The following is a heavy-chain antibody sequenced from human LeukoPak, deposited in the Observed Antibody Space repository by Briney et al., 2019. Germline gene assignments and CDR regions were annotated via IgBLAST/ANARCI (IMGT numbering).Heavy chain of an antibody. Sequence: GRSLRLSCAASGFTFSIYGMHWVRQAPGKGLEWVAVMSYDGSNKYYADSVKGRFTISRDNSKNTLYLQMNSLRAEDTAVYYCAKDSSGSYFSYWGQGTLVTVSS. CDR3: AKDSSGSYFSY. J-gene: IGHJ4*02. V-gene: IGHV3-30*18. CDR1: GFTFSIYG. CDR2: MSYDGSNK. D-gene: IGHD1-26*01.